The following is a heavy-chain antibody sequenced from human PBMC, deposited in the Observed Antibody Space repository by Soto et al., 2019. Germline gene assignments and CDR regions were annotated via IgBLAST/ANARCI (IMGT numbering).Heavy chain of an antibody. CDR1: GFTFGSYA. J-gene: IGHJ4*02. CDR2: ISYDGSNK. CDR3: ARDLDGSGSYYFYFDY. V-gene: IGHV3-30-3*01. D-gene: IGHD3-10*01. Sequence: GGSLRLSCAAPGFTFGSYAMHWVRQAPGKGLEWVAVISYDGSNKYYADSVKGRFTISRDNSKNTLYLQMNSLRAGDTAVYYCARDLDGSGSYYFYFDYWGQGTLVTVSS.